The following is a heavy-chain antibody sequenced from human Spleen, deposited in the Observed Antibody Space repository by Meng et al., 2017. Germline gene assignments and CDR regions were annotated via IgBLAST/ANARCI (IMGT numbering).Heavy chain of an antibody. V-gene: IGHV3-30*18. CDR2: ISYDGSNK. J-gene: IGHJ4*02. Sequence: QVQLVESGGGVVQPGRSLRLSCADSGFTFSSYGMHWDRQAPGKGLEWVAVISYDGSNKXYADSVXGRFTISRDSSKNXLYLQMNSLRVEXTAVYYCAKGFDYWGQGTLVTVSS. CDR3: AKGFDY. CDR1: GFTFSSYG.